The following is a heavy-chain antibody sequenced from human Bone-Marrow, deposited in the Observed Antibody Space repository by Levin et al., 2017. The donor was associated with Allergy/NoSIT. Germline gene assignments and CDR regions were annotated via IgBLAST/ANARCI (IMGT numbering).Heavy chain of an antibody. V-gene: IGHV3-30-3*01. Sequence: GESLKISCAASGFTFSSYAMHWVRQAPGKGLEWVAVISYDGSNKYYADSVKGRFTISRDNSKNTLYLQMNSLRAEDTAVYYCARDISSILTGYYSYSYFDYWGQGTLVTVSS. D-gene: IGHD3-9*01. CDR1: GFTFSSYA. CDR2: ISYDGSNK. J-gene: IGHJ4*02. CDR3: ARDISSILTGYYSYSYFDY.